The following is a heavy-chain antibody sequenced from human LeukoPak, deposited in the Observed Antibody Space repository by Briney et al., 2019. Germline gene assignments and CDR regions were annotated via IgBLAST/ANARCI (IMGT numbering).Heavy chain of an antibody. D-gene: IGHD6-13*01. CDR3: ATQQLPTYYFDY. CDR2: INSDGSST. CDR1: GFTFSSYW. Sequence: GGSLRLSCAASGFTFSSYWMHWVRQAPGKGLVWVSVINSDGSSTNYADSVKGRFTISRDNAKNTLYLQMNSLRAEDTAVYYCATQQLPTYYFDYWGQGTLVTVSS. J-gene: IGHJ4*02. V-gene: IGHV3-74*01.